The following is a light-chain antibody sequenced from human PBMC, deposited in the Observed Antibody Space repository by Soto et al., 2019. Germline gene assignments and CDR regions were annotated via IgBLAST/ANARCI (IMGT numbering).Light chain of an antibody. CDR1: QSVAANY. CDR2: GAS. Sequence: VVLTQSPGTLSFSPGERATLSCRASQSVAANYLAWYQQKRGQAPRLLIYGASSRATGIPDRFSGSGSGKDFTLTISRLEPEAFSAYYCNQYGTRPLTFGPGTKVEIX. CDR3: NQYGTRPLT. V-gene: IGKV3-20*01. J-gene: IGKJ4*01.